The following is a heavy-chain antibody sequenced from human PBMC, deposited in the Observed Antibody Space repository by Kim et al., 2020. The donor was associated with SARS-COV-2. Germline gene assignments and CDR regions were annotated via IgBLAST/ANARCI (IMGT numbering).Heavy chain of an antibody. D-gene: IGHD5-18*01. J-gene: IGHJ4*02. CDR2: IYYSGST. Sequence: SETLSLTCTVSGGSISSSSYYWGWIRQPPGKGLELIGSIYYSGSTYYNPSLKSRVTISVDTSKNQFSLKLSSVTAADTAVYYCARLGYSYAIDYWGQGTLVTVSS. CDR1: GGSISSSSYY. CDR3: ARLGYSYAIDY. V-gene: IGHV4-39*01.